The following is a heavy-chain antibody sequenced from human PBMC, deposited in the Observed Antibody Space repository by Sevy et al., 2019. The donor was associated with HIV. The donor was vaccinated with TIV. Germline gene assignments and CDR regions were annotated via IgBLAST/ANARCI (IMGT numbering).Heavy chain of an antibody. CDR1: GFSFDSYG. J-gene: IGHJ6*03. CDR2: ISGSGTRT. D-gene: IGHD3-22*01. CDR3: AKRGGGHYDPDEIGYYFYYYNMDV. Sequence: GGSLRLSCAVSGFSFDSYGMTWVRQAPGKGLEWVSGISGSGTRTYYADSVKGRFSISRDNSKNRLYLQMNSLRSEDMALDYCAKRGGGHYDPDEIGYYFYYYNMDVWGKGTTVTVSS. V-gene: IGHV3-23*01.